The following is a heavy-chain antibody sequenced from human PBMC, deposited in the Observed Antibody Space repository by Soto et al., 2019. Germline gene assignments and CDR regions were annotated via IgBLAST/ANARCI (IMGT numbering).Heavy chain of an antibody. D-gene: IGHD2-21*02. CDR1: GGTFSSYA. CDR3: ARALNVGDCRYYYYGMGV. V-gene: IGHV1-69*13. CDR2: ILPIFGTA. J-gene: IGHJ6*02. Sequence: RASVKVSCKASGGTFSSYAISWVRQAPGQGLEWMGGILPIFGTANYAQKFQGRVTITADESTSTAYMELSSLRSEDTAVYYCARALNVGDCRYYYYGMGVWGQGTTVTVSS.